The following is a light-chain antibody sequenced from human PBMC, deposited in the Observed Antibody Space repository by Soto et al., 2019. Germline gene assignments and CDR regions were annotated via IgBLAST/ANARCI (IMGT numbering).Light chain of an antibody. Sequence: QSALTQPASVSGSPGQSITISCTGTSSDVGGYNYVSWYQQHPGKAPKLMIYEVSNRPSGFSYRFSGSKSGNTASLTISGLQAEDEADYYCSSYTTSSTHWVFGGGTKLTVL. CDR3: SSYTTSSTHWV. J-gene: IGLJ3*02. CDR2: EVS. CDR1: SSDVGGYNY. V-gene: IGLV2-14*01.